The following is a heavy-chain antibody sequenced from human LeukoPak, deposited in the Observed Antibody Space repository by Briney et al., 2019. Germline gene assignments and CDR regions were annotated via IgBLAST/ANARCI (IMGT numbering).Heavy chain of an antibody. CDR1: GFTFSSYA. Sequence: GGSLRLSCAASGFTFSSYAMSWVRQAPGKGLEWVSAISGSGGSTYYADSVKGRFTISRDNSKNTLYLQMNSLRAEDTAVYYCAKVPYDSSGYAPHYFDYWGQGTLVTVSS. CDR2: ISGSGGST. V-gene: IGHV3-23*01. CDR3: AKVPYDSSGYAPHYFDY. J-gene: IGHJ4*02. D-gene: IGHD3-22*01.